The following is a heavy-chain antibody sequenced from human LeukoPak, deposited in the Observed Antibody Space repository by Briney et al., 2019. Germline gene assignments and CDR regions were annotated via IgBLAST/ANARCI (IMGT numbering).Heavy chain of an antibody. Sequence: GASVKVSCKASGYTFTSYGISWVRQAPGQGLEWMGGIIPIFGTANYAQKFQGRVTITADESTSTAYMELSSLRSEDTAVYYCARLPGIAAADYYYYYMDVWGKGTTVTVSS. J-gene: IGHJ6*03. CDR2: IIPIFGTA. CDR3: ARLPGIAAADYYYYYMDV. D-gene: IGHD6-13*01. V-gene: IGHV1-69*13. CDR1: GYTFTSYG.